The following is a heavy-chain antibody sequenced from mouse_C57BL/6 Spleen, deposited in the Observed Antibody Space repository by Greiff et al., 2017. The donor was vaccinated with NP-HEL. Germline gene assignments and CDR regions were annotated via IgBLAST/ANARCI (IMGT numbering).Heavy chain of an antibody. D-gene: IGHD1-1*01. Sequence: EVQRVESGGGLVKPGGSLKLSCAASGFTFSSYTMSWVRQTPEKRLEWVATISGGGGNTYYPDSVKGRCTISRDNAKNTLYLQMSSLRSEDTALYYCARQHYYGSSFDYWGQGTTLTVSS. CDR3: ARQHYYGSSFDY. V-gene: IGHV5-9*01. CDR1: GFTFSSYT. J-gene: IGHJ2*01. CDR2: ISGGGGNT.